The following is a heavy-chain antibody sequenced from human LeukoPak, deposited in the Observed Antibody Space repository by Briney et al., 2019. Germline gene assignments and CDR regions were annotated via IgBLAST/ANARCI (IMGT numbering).Heavy chain of an antibody. Sequence: GGSLRLSCAASGFTFSSHSMNRVRQAPGKGLEWVSSISSSTTYIYYPDSVKGRFTISRDNAKNSLNLQMNSLRAEDTAVYYCARDGNIAACDYWGQGTLVTVSS. CDR3: ARDGNIAACDY. CDR1: GFTFSSHS. D-gene: IGHD6-25*01. CDR2: ISSSTTYI. J-gene: IGHJ4*02. V-gene: IGHV3-21*01.